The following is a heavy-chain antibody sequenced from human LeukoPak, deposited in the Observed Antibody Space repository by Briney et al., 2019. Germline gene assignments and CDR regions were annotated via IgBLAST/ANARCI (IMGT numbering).Heavy chain of an antibody. V-gene: IGHV3-11*01. CDR2: ISSSGGTI. CDR3: ARVSDYDFWSGTEPFDY. J-gene: IGHJ4*02. Sequence: PGGSLRLSCAASGFTFSNAWMSWVRQAPGKGLEWVSYISSSGGTIYYADSVKGRFTISRDNAKNSLYLQMNSLRAEDTAVYYCARVSDYDFWSGTEPFDYWGQGTLVTVSS. CDR1: GFTFSNAW. D-gene: IGHD3-3*01.